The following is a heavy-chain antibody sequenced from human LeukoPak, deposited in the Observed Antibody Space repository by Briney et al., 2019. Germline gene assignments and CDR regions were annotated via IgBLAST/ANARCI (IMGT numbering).Heavy chain of an antibody. CDR2: ISAYNGNT. CDR1: AYTFTNYG. Sequence: GASVTVSFKSSAYTFTNYGISWLRQAPGQGLAWMGWISAYNGNTNYAQKLQGRVTMTTDTSTSTAYMELRSLRSDDTAVYYCARVWDSSGYLDYWGQGTLVTVSS. J-gene: IGHJ4*02. V-gene: IGHV1-18*01. CDR3: ARVWDSSGYLDY. D-gene: IGHD3-22*01.